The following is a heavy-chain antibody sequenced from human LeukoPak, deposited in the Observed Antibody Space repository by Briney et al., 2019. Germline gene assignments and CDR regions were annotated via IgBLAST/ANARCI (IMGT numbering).Heavy chain of an antibody. D-gene: IGHD3-10*01. CDR2: INPNSGGT. Sequence: ASVKVSCKASGYTFTDYYIHWVLQAPGQGLEWMGWINPNSGGTNYAQKFQGRVTMTRDTSISTAYMELSRLRSDDTAVYYCARDGENWFDPWGQGTLVTVSS. CDR3: ARDGENWFDP. J-gene: IGHJ5*02. CDR1: GYTFTDYY. V-gene: IGHV1-2*02.